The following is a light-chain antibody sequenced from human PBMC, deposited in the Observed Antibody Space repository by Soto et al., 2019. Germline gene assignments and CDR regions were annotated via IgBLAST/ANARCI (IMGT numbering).Light chain of an antibody. CDR2: DAS. CDR3: QQYYSFSPT. J-gene: IGKJ1*01. V-gene: IGKV1-5*01. CDR1: QSVSSW. Sequence: DMQMTRSPSTVSASVLGRVTFTCRASQSVSSWLAWYQQKPGKAPKILIYDASSLESGVPSRFGGSGSGTEFTLTISSLQPDDLATYYCQQYYSFSPTFGQGTKVDI.